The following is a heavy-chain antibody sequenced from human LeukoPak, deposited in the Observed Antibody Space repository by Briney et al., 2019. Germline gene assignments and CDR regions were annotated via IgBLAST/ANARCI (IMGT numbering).Heavy chain of an antibody. J-gene: IGHJ4*02. Sequence: GGSLRLSCAASGFTFSSYSMNWVRQAPGKGLEWVSPISSSSSYIYYADSVKGRFTISRDNAKNSLYLQMNSLRAEDTAVYYCATLMWELPGYWGQGTLVTVSS. D-gene: IGHD1-26*01. CDR1: GFTFSSYS. CDR2: ISSSSSYI. CDR3: ATLMWELPGY. V-gene: IGHV3-21*01.